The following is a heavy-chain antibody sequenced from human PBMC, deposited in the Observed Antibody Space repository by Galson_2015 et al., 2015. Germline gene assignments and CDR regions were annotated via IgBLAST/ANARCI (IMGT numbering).Heavy chain of an antibody. CDR1: GFTFSSYA. J-gene: IGHJ3*02. D-gene: IGHD4-23*01. CDR3: AREHDYGGNPGAFDI. V-gene: IGHV3-30-3*01. CDR2: ISYDGSNK. Sequence: SLRLSCAASGFTFSSYAMHWVRQAPGKGLEWVAVISYDGSNKYYADSVKGRFTISRDNSKNTLYLQMNSLRAEDTAVYYCAREHDYGGNPGAFDIWGQGTMVTVSS.